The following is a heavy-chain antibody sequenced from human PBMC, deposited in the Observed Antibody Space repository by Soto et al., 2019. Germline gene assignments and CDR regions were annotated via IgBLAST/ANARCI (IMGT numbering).Heavy chain of an antibody. CDR3: ARDPKTSGGQHWAFNYFDS. CDR2: ISYDGTNK. CDR1: GFSFSISP. V-gene: IGHV3-30-3*01. Sequence: ESGGGVVQPGRSLRLSCAASGFSFSISPMHWVHQAPGKGPEWVALISYDGTNKFYADSVKGRFTISRDNSKSTLYLQVDSLRPEDAAVYYCARDPKTSGGQHWAFNYFDSWGQGTLVTVSS. D-gene: IGHD7-27*01. J-gene: IGHJ4*02.